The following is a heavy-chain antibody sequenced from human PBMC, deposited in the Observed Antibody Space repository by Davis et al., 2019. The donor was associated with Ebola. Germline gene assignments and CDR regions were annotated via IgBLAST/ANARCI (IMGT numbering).Heavy chain of an antibody. D-gene: IGHD6-19*01. CDR3: AKEREQWLDYFDY. CDR2: IRSKANSYAT. Sequence: GGSLRLSCAASGFTFSGSAMHWVRQASGKGLEWVGRIRSKANSYATAYAASVKGRFTISRDDSKNTLYLQMNSLRAEDTAVYYCAKEREQWLDYFDYWGQGTLVTVSS. CDR1: GFTFSGSA. V-gene: IGHV3-73*01. J-gene: IGHJ4*02.